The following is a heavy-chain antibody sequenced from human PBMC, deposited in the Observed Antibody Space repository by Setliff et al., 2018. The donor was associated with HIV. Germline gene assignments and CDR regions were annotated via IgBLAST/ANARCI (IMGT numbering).Heavy chain of an antibody. CDR2: LHYSGST. J-gene: IGHJ3*02. CDR3: ARVDRVESAFDI. CDR1: GDTISSSTYY. D-gene: IGHD2-15*01. V-gene: IGHV4-61*05. Sequence: SETLSLTCTVSGDTISSSTYYWGWIRQPPGKGLEWVGYLHYSGSTKYNSTLKSRVTMSIDTSKNQFSLKLSSATAADTAIYDCARVDRVESAFDIWGQGAMVTVSS.